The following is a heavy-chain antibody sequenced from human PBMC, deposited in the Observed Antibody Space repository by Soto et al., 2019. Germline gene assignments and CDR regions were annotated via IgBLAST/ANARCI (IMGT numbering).Heavy chain of an antibody. D-gene: IGHD1-26*01. J-gene: IGHJ4*02. V-gene: IGHV3-66*01. Sequence: EVQLVESGGGLVQPGGSLRLSCAASGFIVSTKYMSWFRQSPGKRLEWVSVIYDNGRTYYADSVKGRFTISRDNSKKTLSLQMNGLRAEDTALYYCARSLTVGGTAFDCLGQGTLVTVSS. CDR2: IYDNGRT. CDR3: ARSLTVGGTAFDC. CDR1: GFIVSTKY.